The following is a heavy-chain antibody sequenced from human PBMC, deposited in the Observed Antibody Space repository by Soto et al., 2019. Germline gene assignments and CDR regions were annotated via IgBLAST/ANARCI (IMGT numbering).Heavy chain of an antibody. Sequence: GGSLRLSCVASGFTLSRYWRSWVRQAPGKGLEWVANINQEGRESHYVDSVKGRFTISRDNAKNSLYLQMNSLRVEDTGLYYCVGSNIVSAWGQGTLVTVSS. CDR3: VGSNIVSA. D-gene: IGHD5-12*01. CDR2: INQEGRES. V-gene: IGHV3-7*01. J-gene: IGHJ5*02. CDR1: GFTLSRYW.